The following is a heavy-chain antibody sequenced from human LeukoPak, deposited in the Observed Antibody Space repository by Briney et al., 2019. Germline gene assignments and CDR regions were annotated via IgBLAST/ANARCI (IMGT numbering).Heavy chain of an antibody. CDR2: IKQDGSEK. J-gene: IGHJ6*03. CDR1: GFTFSSYW. D-gene: IGHD1-26*01. Sequence: PGGSLRLSCAVSGFTFSSYWMSWVRQAPGKGLEWVANIKQDGSEKYYVDSVKGRFTISRDNAKNSLYLQMNSLRAEDTAVYYCARVGLLRQQVYYYYYYMDVWGKGTTVTVSS. V-gene: IGHV3-7*01. CDR3: ARVGLLRQQVYYYYYYMDV.